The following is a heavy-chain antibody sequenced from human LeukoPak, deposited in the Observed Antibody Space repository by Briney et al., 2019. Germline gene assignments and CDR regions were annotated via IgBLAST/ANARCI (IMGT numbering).Heavy chain of an antibody. D-gene: IGHD6-6*01. J-gene: IGHJ4*02. CDR1: GFTFSNYW. V-gene: IGHV3-7*01. Sequence: GGSLRLSCAASGFTFSNYWMSWVRQAPGKGPEWVANIKEDGSEKSYVDSVKGRFTISRDNAKNSLYLQMNSLRAEDTAVYYCVTERNSSSHDYWGQGTLVTVSS. CDR3: VTERNSSSHDY. CDR2: IKEDGSEK.